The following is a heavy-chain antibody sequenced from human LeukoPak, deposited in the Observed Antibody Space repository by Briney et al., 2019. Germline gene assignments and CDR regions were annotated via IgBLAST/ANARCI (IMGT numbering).Heavy chain of an antibody. V-gene: IGHV4-59*01. J-gene: IGHJ5*02. CDR3: ASVGAGNWFDP. Sequence: SETLSLTCTVSGGSISSYYWSWIRQPPGEGLEWIGYIYYSGSTNYNPSLKSRVTISVDTSKNQFSLKLSSVTAADTAVYYCASVGAGNWFDPWGQGTLVTVSS. CDR1: GGSISSYY. CDR2: IYYSGST. D-gene: IGHD1-26*01.